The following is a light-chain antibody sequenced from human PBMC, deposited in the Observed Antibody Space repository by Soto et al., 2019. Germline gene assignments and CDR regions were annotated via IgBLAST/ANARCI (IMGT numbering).Light chain of an antibody. CDR1: QSVSSY. Sequence: ETVMTQSPDTLSLSPGERATLSCRASQSVSSYLAWYQQKPGQAPRLLIYDASNRATGIPARFSGSGSGTDFTLTISSLEPEDFAVYYCQQRSNWITFGQGTRLEIK. CDR3: QQRSNWIT. J-gene: IGKJ5*01. V-gene: IGKV3-11*01. CDR2: DAS.